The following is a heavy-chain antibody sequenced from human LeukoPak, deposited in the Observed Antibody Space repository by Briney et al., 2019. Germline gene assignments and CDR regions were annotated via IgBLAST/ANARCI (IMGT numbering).Heavy chain of an antibody. V-gene: IGHV3-15*01. Sequence: GGSLRLSCAASGFTFSTYAMSWVRQAPGKGLEWVGRIKSKTDGGATDYAAPVKGRFTISRDDSKNTLYLQMNSLKTEDTAVYYCTTDDYGDPPFDYWGQGTLVTVSS. D-gene: IGHD4-17*01. CDR3: TTDDYGDPPFDY. CDR2: IKSKTDGGAT. CDR1: GFTFSTYA. J-gene: IGHJ4*02.